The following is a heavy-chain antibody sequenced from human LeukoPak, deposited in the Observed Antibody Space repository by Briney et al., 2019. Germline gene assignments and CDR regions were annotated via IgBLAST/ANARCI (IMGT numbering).Heavy chain of an antibody. CDR2: IRSKAYGGTT. CDR1: GFTFGDYA. CDR3: ARLSPGIAAAGTNPDY. Sequence: QTGGSLRLSCTAAGFTFGDYAMSWVRQAPGKGLEWVGFIRSKAYGGTTEYAASVKGRFTISRDDSKSIAYLQMNSLKTEDTAVYYCARLSPGIAAAGTNPDYWGQGTLVTVSS. D-gene: IGHD6-13*01. V-gene: IGHV3-49*04. J-gene: IGHJ4*02.